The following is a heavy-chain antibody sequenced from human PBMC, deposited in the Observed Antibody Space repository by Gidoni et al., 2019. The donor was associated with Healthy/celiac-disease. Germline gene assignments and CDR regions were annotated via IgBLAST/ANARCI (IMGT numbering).Heavy chain of an antibody. CDR3: ARSPPQYYYDSSGYFPDAFDI. D-gene: IGHD3-22*01. Sequence: GLVKPSETLSLTCTLSGGSISSYYWSWIRQPPGKGLEWIGYIYYSGSTNYNPSLKSRVTISVDTSKNQFSLKLSSVTAADTAVYYCARSPPQYYYDSSGYFPDAFDIWGQGTMVTVSS. CDR2: IYYSGST. J-gene: IGHJ3*02. CDR1: GGSISSYY. V-gene: IGHV4-59*01.